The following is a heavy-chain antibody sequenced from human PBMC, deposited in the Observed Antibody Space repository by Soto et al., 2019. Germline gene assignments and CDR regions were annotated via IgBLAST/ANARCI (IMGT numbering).Heavy chain of an antibody. CDR2: LYYRGST. V-gene: IGHV4-31*02. CDR3: FFFQAEDGIRDERSVSAFLLNRSSDL. D-gene: IGHD2-15*01. Sequence: PGTGLDWIGYLYYRGSTSYNPSLQSRVNISVDTSKNQFSRKRSSVTAADTAVYYCFFFQAEDGIRDERSVSAFLLNRSSDL. J-gene: IGHJ2*01.